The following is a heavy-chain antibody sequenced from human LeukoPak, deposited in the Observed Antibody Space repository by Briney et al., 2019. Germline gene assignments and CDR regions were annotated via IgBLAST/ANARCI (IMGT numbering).Heavy chain of an antibody. J-gene: IGHJ4*02. V-gene: IGHV4-38-2*01. CDR3: ASDRILGYCSGGSCYSRSDY. CDR1: GFTFSSYA. CDR2: IYYSGST. D-gene: IGHD2-15*01. Sequence: GSLRLSCAASGFTFSSYAMSWVRQASGKGLEWIGSIYYSGSTYYNPSLKSRVTISVDTSKNQFSLKLSSVTAADTAVYYCASDRILGYCSGGSCYSRSDYWGQGTLVTVSS.